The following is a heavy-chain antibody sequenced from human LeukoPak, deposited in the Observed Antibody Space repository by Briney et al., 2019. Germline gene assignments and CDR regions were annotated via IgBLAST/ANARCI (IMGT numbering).Heavy chain of an antibody. D-gene: IGHD4-17*01. CDR3: ANEIRPNDY. V-gene: IGHV3-23*01. CDR2: ISISGSKT. J-gene: IGHJ4*02. CDR1: GFTSSSHA. Sequence: GGSLRLSCAASGFTSSSHAMTWVRQAPGKGLEWVSAISISGSKTYYADSVKGRFTISRDNSKNTLYLQMNSLRAEDTAVYYCANEIRPNDYWGQGTQVTVSS.